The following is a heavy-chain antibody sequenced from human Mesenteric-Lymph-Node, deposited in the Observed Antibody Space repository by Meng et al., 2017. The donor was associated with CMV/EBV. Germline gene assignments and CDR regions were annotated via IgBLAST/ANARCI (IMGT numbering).Heavy chain of an antibody. CDR3: AAGYGSYPAGDV. Sequence: KISCAASGFTFTSSAVQWVRQARGQRLEWIGWIVVGSGNTNYAQKFQERVTITRDMSTSTAYMELSSLRSEDTAVYYCAAGYGSYPAGDVWGQGTTVTVSS. V-gene: IGHV1-58*01. CDR1: GFTFTSSA. J-gene: IGHJ6*02. CDR2: IVVGSGNT. D-gene: IGHD1-26*01.